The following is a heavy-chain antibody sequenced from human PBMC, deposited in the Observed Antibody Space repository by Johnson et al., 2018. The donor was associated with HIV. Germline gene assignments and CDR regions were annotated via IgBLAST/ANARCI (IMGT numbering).Heavy chain of an antibody. Sequence: QVQLVESGGGVVQPGRSLRLSCTASGFTFSSSGMHWVRQAPGKGLEWVAVIWYDGCHKYSADFVKVRFTISRDNAKNSLYLQMNSLRAEDTAFYYCARDQVGILWDAFDIWGQGTMVTVSS. CDR1: GFTFSSSG. J-gene: IGHJ3*02. CDR3: ARDQVGILWDAFDI. D-gene: IGHD3-10*01. CDR2: IWYDGCHK. V-gene: IGHV3-33*01.